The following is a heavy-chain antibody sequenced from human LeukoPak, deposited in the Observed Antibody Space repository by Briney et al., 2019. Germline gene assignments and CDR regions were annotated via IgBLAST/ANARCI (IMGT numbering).Heavy chain of an antibody. D-gene: IGHD3-3*01. CDR1: GYSFTSHG. CDR3: ARGLPGDYDSWSGPEGY. J-gene: IGHJ4*02. Sequence: SVKVSCKASGYSFTSHGITWVRQAPGQGLEWMGRIIPILGIANYAQKFQGRVTITADKSTSTAYMELSSLRSEDTAVYYCARGLPGDYDSWSGPEGYWGQGTLVTVSS. CDR2: IIPILGIA. V-gene: IGHV1-69*04.